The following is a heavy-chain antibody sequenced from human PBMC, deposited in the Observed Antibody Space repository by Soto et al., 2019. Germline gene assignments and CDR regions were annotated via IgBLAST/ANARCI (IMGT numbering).Heavy chain of an antibody. J-gene: IGHJ4*02. CDR1: GGSVSSSSYY. CDR3: GSLEGLATISYYFDY. V-gene: IGHV4-39*01. Sequence: SETLSLTCTVSGGSVSSSSYYWGWVRQPPGKGLEWIGSVYYSGSTYYNPSLESRVTISVDKSKNQFSLKPMSLSAADTAVYYCGSLEGLATISYYFDYWGQGALVTVSS. CDR2: VYYSGST. D-gene: IGHD3-9*01.